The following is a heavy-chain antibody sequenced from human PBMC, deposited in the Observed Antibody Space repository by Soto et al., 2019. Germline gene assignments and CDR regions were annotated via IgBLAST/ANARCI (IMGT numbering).Heavy chain of an antibody. D-gene: IGHD6-13*01. Sequence: GETLKISCKGSGYSFTSYWISWVRQMPGKGLEWMGRIDPSDSYTNYSPSFQGHVTISADKSINTAYLQWSSLKASDTAMYYCVSLLAAAGGMDVWGQGTTVTVSS. CDR3: VSLLAAAGGMDV. CDR1: GYSFTSYW. V-gene: IGHV5-10-1*01. CDR2: IDPSDSYT. J-gene: IGHJ6*02.